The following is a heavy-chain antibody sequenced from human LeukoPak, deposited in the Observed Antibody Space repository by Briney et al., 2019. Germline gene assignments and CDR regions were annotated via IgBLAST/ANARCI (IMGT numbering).Heavy chain of an antibody. J-gene: IGHJ4*02. V-gene: IGHV3-23*01. CDR2: ISSNGDIT. D-gene: IGHD2-15*01. Sequence: GGSLRLSCVASRFTFNTYAVKWVRQAPGKGLEWVSAISSNGDITYYADSVRGRFTISRDNSKNTVFLQMNSLRADDTAVYYCATVKRDCSGGTCYSYDYWGQGTLVTVSS. CDR3: ATVKRDCSGGTCYSYDY. CDR1: RFTFNTYA.